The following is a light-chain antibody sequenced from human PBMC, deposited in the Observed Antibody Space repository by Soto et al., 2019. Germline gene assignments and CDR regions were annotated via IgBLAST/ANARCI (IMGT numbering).Light chain of an antibody. CDR2: GAS. V-gene: IGKV3-15*01. Sequence: EVIMTQFPATLSVSPGERVTLSCRASQSVGSNLAWYQQKPGQAPRLLIYGASTRATGVPVRFSGSGSGTEFPLTISSLQSEDFAVYSCQQYNNRPPWTFGRGTKLEIK. CDR1: QSVGSN. J-gene: IGKJ1*01. CDR3: QQYNNRPPWT.